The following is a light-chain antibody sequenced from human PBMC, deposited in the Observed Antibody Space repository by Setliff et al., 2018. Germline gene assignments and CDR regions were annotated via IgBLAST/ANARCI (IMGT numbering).Light chain of an antibody. Sequence: QSALPQPPSASGSPGQSVTISCTRTSSDVGGINHVSWYQQHPGKAPRLMIFEVSKRPSGVPDRFSGSKSGNTASLTVSGLQAEDEADHYCSSYAGNYIYVFGTGTKVTVL. J-gene: IGLJ1*01. V-gene: IGLV2-8*01. CDR2: EVS. CDR3: SSYAGNYIYV. CDR1: SSDVGGINH.